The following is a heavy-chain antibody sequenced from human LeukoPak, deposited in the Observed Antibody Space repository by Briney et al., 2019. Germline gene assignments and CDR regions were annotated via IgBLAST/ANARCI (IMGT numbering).Heavy chain of an antibody. D-gene: IGHD6-25*01. V-gene: IGHV3-23*01. CDR3: ARGDISGSYFDY. Sequence: GESLRLSCAASGFTFSSYAMTWVRQAPRKGLEWVSVISGSGGSTYYADSVKGRFTISRDNSKNTLYLQMDSLKVEDTAVYYCARGDISGSYFDYWGQGTLVTVSS. CDR1: GFTFSSYA. CDR2: ISGSGGST. J-gene: IGHJ4*02.